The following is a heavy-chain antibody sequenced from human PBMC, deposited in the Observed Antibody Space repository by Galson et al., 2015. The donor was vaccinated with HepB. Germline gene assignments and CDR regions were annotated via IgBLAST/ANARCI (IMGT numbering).Heavy chain of an antibody. J-gene: IGHJ4*02. CDR1: GFSFSIYA. CDR3: AKARGMILESWFFDY. D-gene: IGHD3-16*01. V-gene: IGHV3-23*01. CDR2: LDNDVVTA. Sequence: SLRLSCAASGFSFSIYAMNWVRQAPGTGLEWVSTLDNDVVTAFYADSVQGRFTISRDNSKNTVYLQMNNLRGEDTAVYYCAKARGMILESWFFDYWGQGAPVTVSS.